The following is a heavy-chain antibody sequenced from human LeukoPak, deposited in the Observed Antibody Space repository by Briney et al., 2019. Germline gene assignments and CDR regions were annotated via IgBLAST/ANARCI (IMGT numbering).Heavy chain of an antibody. V-gene: IGHV4-59*01. Sequence: PSETLSLTCTVSGGSISNYYWSWIRQPPGKGLEWIGYTYYSGSTKYNPSLKSRVTISVDTSKNQFSLKLSSVTAADTAVYYCARGITVTTVFDYWGQGTLVTVSS. J-gene: IGHJ4*02. CDR1: GGSISNYY. D-gene: IGHD4-17*01. CDR2: TYYSGST. CDR3: ARGITVTTVFDY.